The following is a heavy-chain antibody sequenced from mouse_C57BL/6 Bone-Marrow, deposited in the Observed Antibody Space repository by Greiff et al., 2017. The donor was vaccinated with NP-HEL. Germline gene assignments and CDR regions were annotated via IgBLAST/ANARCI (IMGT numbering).Heavy chain of an antibody. CDR1: GYSITSGYY. CDR2: ISYDGSN. V-gene: IGHV3-6*01. CDR3: AREGYDETWFAY. D-gene: IGHD2-2*01. J-gene: IGHJ3*01. Sequence: EVKLQESGPGLVKPSQSLSLTCSVTGYSITSGYYWNWIRQFPGNKLEWMGYISYDGSNNYNPSLKNRISITRDTSKNQFFLKLNSVTTEDTATXYCAREGYDETWFAYWGQGTLVTVSA.